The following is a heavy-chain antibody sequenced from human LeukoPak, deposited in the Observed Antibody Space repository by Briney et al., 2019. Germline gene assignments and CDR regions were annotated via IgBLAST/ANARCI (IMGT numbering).Heavy chain of an antibody. J-gene: IGHJ4*02. Sequence: SETLSLTCTVSGGSISSYYWSRIRQPPGKGLEWIGYIYYSGSTNYNPSLKSRVTISVDTSKNQFSLKLSSVTAADTAVYYCARGTIAAAGNFDYWGQGTLVTVSS. CDR2: IYYSGST. V-gene: IGHV4-59*12. D-gene: IGHD6-13*01. CDR3: ARGTIAAAGNFDY. CDR1: GGSISSYY.